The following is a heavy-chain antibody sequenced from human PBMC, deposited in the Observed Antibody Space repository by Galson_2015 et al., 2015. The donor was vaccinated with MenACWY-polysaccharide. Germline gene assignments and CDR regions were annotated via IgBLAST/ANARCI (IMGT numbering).Heavy chain of an antibody. CDR3: AKRFTPYDISSGLDY. CDR1: GFTVSNNY. D-gene: IGHD3/OR15-3a*01. Sequence: SLRLSCAASGFTVSNNYMNWFRQTPEKGLEWVSLIYSGGSTHYADSVKGRFTISRDNSKNTVYLQMNSLRPEDTAVYYCAKRFTPYDISSGLDYWGQGALVTVSS. CDR2: IYSGGST. J-gene: IGHJ4*02. V-gene: IGHV3-53*01.